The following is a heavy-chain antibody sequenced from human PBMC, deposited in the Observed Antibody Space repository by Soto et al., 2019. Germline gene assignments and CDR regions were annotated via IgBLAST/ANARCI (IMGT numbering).Heavy chain of an antibody. D-gene: IGHD3-10*01. V-gene: IGHV4-59*01. CDR3: ARVWGGAFDI. CDR1: RSCLSSYY. Sequence: PSATLRLTCTVSRSCLSSYYWSWLRQPPGKGLAWLGYIYYTGSTNYNPSLTSRVTISVDTSKNQFSLKLSSVTAADTAVYYCARVWGGAFDIWGQGTMVT. CDR2: IYYTGST. J-gene: IGHJ3*02.